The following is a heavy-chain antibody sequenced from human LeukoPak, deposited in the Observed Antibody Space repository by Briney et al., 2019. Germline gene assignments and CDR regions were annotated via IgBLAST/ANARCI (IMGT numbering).Heavy chain of an antibody. CDR2: MNPNSGNT. V-gene: IGHV1-8*01. J-gene: IGHJ4*02. CDR1: GYTFTSYD. Sequence: ASVNVSCKSSGYTFTSYDINWVRQATGQGLEWMGWMNPNSGNTGYAQKFQGRVTMTRNTSISTAYMELSSLRSEDTAMYYCARVSGGSCYYWGQGTLVTVSS. CDR3: ARVSGGSCYY. D-gene: IGHD2-15*01.